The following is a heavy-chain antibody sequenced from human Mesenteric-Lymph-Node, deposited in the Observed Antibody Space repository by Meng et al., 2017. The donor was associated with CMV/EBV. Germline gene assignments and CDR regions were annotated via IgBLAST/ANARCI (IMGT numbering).Heavy chain of an antibody. V-gene: IGHV4-39*07. Sequence: SETLSLTCTVSGGSISSSSYYWGWIRQPPGMGLEWIGNVYYSGSTYYNPSLKSRVTISVDTSKNQFSLKLSSVTAADTAVFYCARFHADYDFWSGPTYYFAYWGQGTLVTVSS. CDR3: ARFHADYDFWSGPTYYFAY. D-gene: IGHD3-3*01. J-gene: IGHJ4*02. CDR1: GGSISSSSYY. CDR2: VYYSGST.